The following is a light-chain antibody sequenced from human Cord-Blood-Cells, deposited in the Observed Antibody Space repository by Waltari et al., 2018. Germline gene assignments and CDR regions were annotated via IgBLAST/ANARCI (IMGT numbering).Light chain of an antibody. Sequence: QSALPPPASVSGSPGQSITISCPGTSRAVGSYNLVSWYQQHPGKAPKLMIYEGSKRPSGVSNRFSGSKSGNTASLTISGLQAEDEADYYCCSYAGSSTVVFGGGTKLTVL. V-gene: IGLV2-23*01. CDR1: SRAVGSYNL. CDR2: EGS. CDR3: CSYAGSSTVV. J-gene: IGLJ2*01.